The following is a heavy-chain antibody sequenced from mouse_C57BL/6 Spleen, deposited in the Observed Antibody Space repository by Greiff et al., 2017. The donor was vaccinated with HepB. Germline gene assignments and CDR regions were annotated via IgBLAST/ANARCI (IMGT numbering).Heavy chain of an antibody. CDR3: ATHEDKDYGYDGAWFAY. CDR1: GYTFTEYT. Sequence: VQLQQSGAELVKPGASVKLSCKASGYTFTEYTIHWVKQRSGQGLEWIGWFYPGSGSIKYNEKFKDKATLTADKSSSTVYMELSRLTSEDSAVYFCATHEDKDYGYDGAWFAYWGQGTLVTVSA. D-gene: IGHD2-2*01. V-gene: IGHV1-62-2*01. CDR2: FYPGSGSI. J-gene: IGHJ3*01.